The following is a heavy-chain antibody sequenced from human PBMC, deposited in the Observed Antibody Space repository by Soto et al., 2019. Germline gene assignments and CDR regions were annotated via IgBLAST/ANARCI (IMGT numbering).Heavy chain of an antibody. CDR1: SASLSNYY. CDR3: ARGSLGPDY. CDR2: IFPTGNT. V-gene: IGHV4-4*07. J-gene: IGHJ4*02. D-gene: IGHD1-26*01. Sequence: SESMSLTCTVCSASLSNYYWSWIRQPAGKGLEWIGRIFPTGNTDYNPSLRSRVTMSVDTSKNQFSLKLNSVTAADTAVYCCARGSLGPDYWGPGTLVTVSS.